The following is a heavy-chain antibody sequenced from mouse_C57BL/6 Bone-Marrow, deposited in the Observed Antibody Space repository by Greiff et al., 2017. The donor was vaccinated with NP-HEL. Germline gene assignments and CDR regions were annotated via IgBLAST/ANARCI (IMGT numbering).Heavy chain of an antibody. V-gene: IGHV3-6*01. D-gene: IGHD2-10*01. CDR3: ATYSY. CDR1: GYSITSGYY. CDR2: ISYDGSN. Sequence: EVQLVESGPGLVKPSQSLSLTCSVTGYSITSGYYWNWIRQFPGNKLEWMGYISYDGSNNYNPSLKNRISITRDTSKNQFFLKLNSVTTEDTATYYCATYSYWGQGTTLTVSS. J-gene: IGHJ2*01.